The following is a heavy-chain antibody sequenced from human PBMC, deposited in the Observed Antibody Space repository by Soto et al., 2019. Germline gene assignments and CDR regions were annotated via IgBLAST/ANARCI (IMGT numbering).Heavy chain of an antibody. V-gene: IGHV3-21*01. CDR3: VRGHYDFWSGYYTDYFDY. CDR2: ISSSSSYI. CDR1: GFTFSRYS. J-gene: IGHJ4*02. Sequence: GGSLRLSCAASGFTFSRYSMNWVRQAPGKGLEWVSSISSSSSYIYYADSVKGRLTISRDNAKNSLYLQMNSLRAEDTAVYYCVRGHYDFWSGYYTDYFDYWGQGTLVTVSS. D-gene: IGHD3-3*01.